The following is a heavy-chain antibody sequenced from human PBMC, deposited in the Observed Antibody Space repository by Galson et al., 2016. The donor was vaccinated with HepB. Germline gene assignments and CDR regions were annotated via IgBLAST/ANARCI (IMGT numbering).Heavy chain of an antibody. V-gene: IGHV1-2*04. Sequence: SVKVSCKASGYPVTDYFIHWVRQAPGQGLEWMGWINPNSGATNCAQNSGAPNCAQNFQGWVSMSWDMSHSTAYMELSGLKTDDTAVYYSARGGEVTMGAVAGGRFEHWGQGALVTVSS. CDR3: ARGGEVTMGAVAGGRFEH. D-gene: IGHD6-19*01. J-gene: IGHJ4*02. CDR2: INPNSGATNCAQNSGAP. CDR1: GYPVTDYF.